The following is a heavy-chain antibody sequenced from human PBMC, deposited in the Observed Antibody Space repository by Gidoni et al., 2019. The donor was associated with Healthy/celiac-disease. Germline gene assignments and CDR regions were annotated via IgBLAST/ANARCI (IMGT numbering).Heavy chain of an antibody. Sequence: EVQLVESGGGLVKPGGSLRLSCDASGFTFCNAWMSWVRQAPGKGLEWVGRIKSKTDGGTTDYAAPVKGRFTISRDDSKNTLYLQMNSLKTEDTAVYYCTTDKSFTHDAFDIWGQGTMVTVSS. CDR3: TTDKSFTHDAFDI. V-gene: IGHV3-15*01. J-gene: IGHJ3*02. D-gene: IGHD2-15*01. CDR1: GFTFCNAW. CDR2: IKSKTDGGTT.